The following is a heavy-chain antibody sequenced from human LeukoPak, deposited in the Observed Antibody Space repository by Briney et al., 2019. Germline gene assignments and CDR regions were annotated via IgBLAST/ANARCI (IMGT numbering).Heavy chain of an antibody. V-gene: IGHV3-30-3*01. CDR3: ARGSDTLIVVVPPGY. J-gene: IGHJ4*02. D-gene: IGHD3-22*01. Sequence: GGSLRLSCAGSGFTFNIYAMHWVRQAPGKGLEWAAVISYDGTNKYYADSVKGRFTISRDNSKNTLYLQMNSLRPEDTAVYYCARGSDTLIVVVPPGYWGQGTLVTVSS. CDR2: ISYDGTNK. CDR1: GFTFNIYA.